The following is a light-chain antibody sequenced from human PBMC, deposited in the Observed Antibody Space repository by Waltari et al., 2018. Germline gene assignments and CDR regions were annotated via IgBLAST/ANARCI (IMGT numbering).Light chain of an antibody. Sequence: EIVLTQSPGTLSLSPGERATLSCSASQSVSRTLAWYQQKPGQPPRLLIYDASTRATGIPDRFSGSGSGTDFSLTISRLEPEDFAVYYCQKYGTLPATFGHGTKVEIK. CDR2: DAS. CDR3: QKYGTLPAT. V-gene: IGKV3-20*01. J-gene: IGKJ1*01. CDR1: QSVSRT.